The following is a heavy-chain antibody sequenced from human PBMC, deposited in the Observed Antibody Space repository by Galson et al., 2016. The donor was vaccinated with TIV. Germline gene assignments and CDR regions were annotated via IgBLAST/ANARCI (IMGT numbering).Heavy chain of an antibody. J-gene: IGHJ4*02. V-gene: IGHV3-30*03. CDR3: AQWLGTSNS. CDR2: ISNDGSNK. CDR1: GFTFRSYG. Sequence: SLRLSCAASGFTFRSYGMHWVRQAPGKGLEWVATISNDGSNKYYADFVKGRFTISRDNAKNSLYLQMSNLRVEDTAIYYCAQWLGTSNSWGQGTLVTVSS. D-gene: IGHD6-19*01.